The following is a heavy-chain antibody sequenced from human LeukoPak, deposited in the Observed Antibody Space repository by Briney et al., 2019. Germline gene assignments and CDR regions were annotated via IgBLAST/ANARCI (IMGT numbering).Heavy chain of an antibody. V-gene: IGHV3-9*01. D-gene: IGHD5-24*01. CDR1: GFTFDDYA. Sequence: SLRLSCAASGFTFDDYAMHWVRQAPGKGLEWVSGISWNSGSIGYADSVKGRFTISGDNAKNSLYLQMNSLRAEDTALYYCAKDTDGYNSDLDYWGQGTLVTVSS. CDR3: AKDTDGYNSDLDY. CDR2: ISWNSGSI. J-gene: IGHJ4*02.